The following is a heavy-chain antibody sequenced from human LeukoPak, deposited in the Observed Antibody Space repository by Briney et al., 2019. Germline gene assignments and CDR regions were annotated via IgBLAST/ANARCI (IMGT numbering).Heavy chain of an antibody. Sequence: GGSLRLSCAASEFTFRSYAMSWVRQAPGKGLEWVSVISDSGGSTYYADSVKGRFTISRDNSKNTLYLHMSSLRAEDTAVYYCAKFGSGNYYNFDYWGQGTLVTVSS. CDR2: ISDSGGST. CDR1: EFTFRSYA. J-gene: IGHJ4*02. V-gene: IGHV3-23*01. D-gene: IGHD3-10*01. CDR3: AKFGSGNYYNFDY.